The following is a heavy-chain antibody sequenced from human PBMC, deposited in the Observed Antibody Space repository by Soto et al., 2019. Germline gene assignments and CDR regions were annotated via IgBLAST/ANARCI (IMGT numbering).Heavy chain of an antibody. CDR2: ISGSGGST. CDR1: GFTFSSYA. Sequence: EVQLLESGGGLVQPGGSLRLSCAASGFTFSSYAMSWVRQAPGKGLEWVSAISGSGGSTYYADSVKGRFTISRDNSRNTLYLQMNNLRAEDTAVYYCEKPGSSGWYSYFDSWGQGTLVTVSS. V-gene: IGHV3-23*01. J-gene: IGHJ4*02. D-gene: IGHD6-19*01. CDR3: EKPGSSGWYSYFDS.